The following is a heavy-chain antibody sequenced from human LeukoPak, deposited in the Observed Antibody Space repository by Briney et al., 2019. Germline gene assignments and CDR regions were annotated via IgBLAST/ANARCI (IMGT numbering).Heavy chain of an antibody. Sequence: GGSLRLSCAASGFTFSSYGMHWVRQAPGKGLEWVAVISYDGSNKYYADSVKGRFTISRDNSKNTLYLQVNSLRAEDTAVYYGARDPKIFTMMNAFDIWGQGTMVTVSS. CDR3: ARDPKIFTMMNAFDI. CDR2: ISYDGSNK. V-gene: IGHV3-30*03. J-gene: IGHJ3*02. CDR1: GFTFSSYG. D-gene: IGHD3-22*01.